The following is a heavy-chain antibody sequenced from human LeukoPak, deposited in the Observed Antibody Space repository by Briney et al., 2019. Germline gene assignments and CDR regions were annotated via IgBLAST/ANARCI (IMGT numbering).Heavy chain of an antibody. CDR2: ISYDGSNK. J-gene: IGHJ4*02. D-gene: IGHD6-13*01. CDR3: AKDYRIAAAGTSYYFDY. CDR1: GLTFSSYG. V-gene: IGHV3-30*18. Sequence: GGSLRLSCAASGLTFSSYGMHWVRQAPGKGLEWVAVISYDGSNKYYADSVKGRFIISRDNSKNTLYLQVNSLRAEDTAVYYCAKDYRIAAAGTSYYFDYWGQGTLVTVSS.